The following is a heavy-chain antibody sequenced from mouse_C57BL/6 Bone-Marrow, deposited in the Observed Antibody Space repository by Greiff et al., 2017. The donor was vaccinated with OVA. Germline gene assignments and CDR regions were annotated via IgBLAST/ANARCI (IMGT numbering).Heavy chain of an antibody. V-gene: IGHV3-6*01. CDR3: VDSSGYVGAMDY. D-gene: IGHD3-2*02. CDR1: GYSITSGYY. Sequence: EVQLQESGPGLVKPSQSLSLTCSVTGYSITSGYYWNWIRQFPGNKLEWIGYISYDGSNNYNPSLKNRISITRDTSKNQFFLKLNSVTTEDTATYDCVDSSGYVGAMDYWGQGTSVTVSS. CDR2: ISYDGSN. J-gene: IGHJ4*01.